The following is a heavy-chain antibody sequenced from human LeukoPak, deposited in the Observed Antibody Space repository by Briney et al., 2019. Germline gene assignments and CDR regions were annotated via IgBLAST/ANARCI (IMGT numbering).Heavy chain of an antibody. J-gene: IGHJ1*01. D-gene: IGHD2-8*01. Sequence: GGSLRLSCAASGFTVSSNYMSWVRQAPGKGLEWVSVIYSGGSTYYADSVKGRFTISRDNSKNTLYLQMNSLRAEDTAVYYCASMYFSQYLQHWGQGTLVTVSS. CDR3: ASMYFSQYLQH. CDR2: IYSGGST. CDR1: GFTVSSNY. V-gene: IGHV3-53*01.